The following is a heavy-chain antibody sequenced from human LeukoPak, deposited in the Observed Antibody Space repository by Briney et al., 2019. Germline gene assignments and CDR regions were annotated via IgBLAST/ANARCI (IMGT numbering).Heavy chain of an antibody. Sequence: SETLSLXCTVSGGSISSYYWSWIRQPPGKGLEWIGYIYYSGSTNYNPSLKSRVTISVDTSKNQFSLELSSVTAADTAVYYCARDQRRNWFDPWGQGTLVTVSS. V-gene: IGHV4-59*01. CDR3: ARDQRRNWFDP. CDR1: GGSISSYY. CDR2: IYYSGST. J-gene: IGHJ5*02.